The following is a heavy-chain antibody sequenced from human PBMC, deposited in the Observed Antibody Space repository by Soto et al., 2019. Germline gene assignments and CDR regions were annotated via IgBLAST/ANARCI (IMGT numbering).Heavy chain of an antibody. CDR2: IIPIFGTA. D-gene: IGHD2-2*01. Sequence: ASVKVSCKASGGTFSSYAISWVRQAPGQGLEWMGGIIPIFGTANYAQKFQGRVTITADESTSTAYMELSSLRSEDTAVYYCASEGVGYFDYWGQGTLVTVSS. CDR3: ASEGVGYFDY. CDR1: GGTFSSYA. V-gene: IGHV1-69*13. J-gene: IGHJ4*02.